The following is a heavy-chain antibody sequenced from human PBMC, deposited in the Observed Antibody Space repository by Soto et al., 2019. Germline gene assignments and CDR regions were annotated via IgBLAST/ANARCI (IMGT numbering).Heavy chain of an antibody. V-gene: IGHV3-30*18. CDR3: AKWVQQQLARSYYFDN. CDR2: ISYDGSNK. Sequence: QVQLVESGGGVVQPGRSLRLSCAASGFTFSSYGMHWVRQAPGKGLEWVAVISYDGSNKYYADSVKGRFTISRDNSKNTLYLQMDSPGAEDTAGYYCAKWVQQQLARSYYFDNWGQGTQVTVSS. J-gene: IGHJ4*02. CDR1: GFTFSSYG. D-gene: IGHD6-13*01.